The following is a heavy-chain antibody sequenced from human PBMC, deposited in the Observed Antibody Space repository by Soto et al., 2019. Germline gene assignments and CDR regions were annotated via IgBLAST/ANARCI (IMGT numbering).Heavy chain of an antibody. V-gene: IGHV4-30-4*01. Sequence: PSETLSLICTVSGGSISSGDYYWSWIRQPPGKGLEWIGYIYYSGSTYYNPSLKSRVTISVDTSKNQFSLKLSSVTAADTAVYYCARDWRPGYSSSWNYYYGMDVWGQGTTVTVS. CDR1: GGSISSGDYY. CDR3: ARDWRPGYSSSWNYYYGMDV. J-gene: IGHJ6*02. CDR2: IYYSGST. D-gene: IGHD6-13*01.